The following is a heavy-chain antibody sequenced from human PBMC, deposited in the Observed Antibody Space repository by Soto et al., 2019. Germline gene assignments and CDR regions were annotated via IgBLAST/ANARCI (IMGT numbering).Heavy chain of an antibody. Sequence: VKVSCRASCYSFTSNYSSCLLRALGQELLWMGWISAYNGNTNYAQKLQGRVTMTTDTSTSTAYMELRRLRSDDTAVYYCARDFYPPSCGGDCYSAFDIWGQGTMVTVSS. CDR2: ISAYNGNT. J-gene: IGHJ3*02. CDR1: CYSFTSNY. D-gene: IGHD2-21*02. CDR3: ARDFYPPSCGGDCYSAFDI. V-gene: IGHV1-18*01.